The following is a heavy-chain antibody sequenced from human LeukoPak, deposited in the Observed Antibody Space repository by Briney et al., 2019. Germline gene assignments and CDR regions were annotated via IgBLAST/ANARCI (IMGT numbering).Heavy chain of an antibody. D-gene: IGHD3-3*01. Sequence: PGGSLRLSCAASGFTFSSYAMSWVRQAPGKGLEWVSAISGSGGSTYYADSVKGRFTISRDNSKNTLYLQMNSLRAEDTAVYYCAKERHYDFWSGHEYYFDYWGQGTLVTVSS. CDR3: AKERHYDFWSGHEYYFDY. CDR2: ISGSGGST. CDR1: GFTFSSYA. V-gene: IGHV3-23*01. J-gene: IGHJ4*02.